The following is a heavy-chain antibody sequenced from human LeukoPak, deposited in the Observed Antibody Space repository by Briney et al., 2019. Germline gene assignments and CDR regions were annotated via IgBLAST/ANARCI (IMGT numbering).Heavy chain of an antibody. Sequence: PGESLKISCQGSGYIFTSYWIGWVRQMPGKGLEWMGIIYPGDSDTRYSPSFQGQVTISADKSISTAYLQWSSLKASDTAMYYCARLGGYCSGGSCYGLYYFDYWGQGTLVTVSS. CDR3: ARLGGYCSGGSCYGLYYFDY. CDR2: IYPGDSDT. J-gene: IGHJ4*02. CDR1: GYIFTSYW. V-gene: IGHV5-51*01. D-gene: IGHD2-15*01.